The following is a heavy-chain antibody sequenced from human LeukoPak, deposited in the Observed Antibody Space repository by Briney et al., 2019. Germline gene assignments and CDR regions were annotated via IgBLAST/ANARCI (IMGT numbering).Heavy chain of an antibody. V-gene: IGHV4-34*01. D-gene: IGHD2-2*01. CDR1: GGSFSGYY. CDR2: INHSGST. Sequence: SETLSLTCAVYGGSFSGYYWSWIRQPPGKGLEWIGEINHSGSTDYNPSLKSRVTISVDTSKNQFSLKLSSVTAADTAVYYCAREFCSSTSCYLDYWGQGTLVTVSS. CDR3: AREFCSSTSCYLDY. J-gene: IGHJ4*02.